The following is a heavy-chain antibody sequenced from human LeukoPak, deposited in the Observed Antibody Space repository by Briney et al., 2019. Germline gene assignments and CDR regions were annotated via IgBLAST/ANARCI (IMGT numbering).Heavy chain of an antibody. V-gene: IGHV3-23*01. D-gene: IGHD4-17*01. CDR3: AKDRRRTTVTSFDY. J-gene: IGHJ4*02. Sequence: PGGSLRLSCAASGFTFSSYAMSWVRQAPGKGLEWVSAISGSGSSTYYVDSVKGRFTISRDNSKNTLYLQMNNLRAEDTAIYYCAKDRRRTTVTSFDYWGQGTLVTVSS. CDR1: GFTFSSYA. CDR2: ISGSGSST.